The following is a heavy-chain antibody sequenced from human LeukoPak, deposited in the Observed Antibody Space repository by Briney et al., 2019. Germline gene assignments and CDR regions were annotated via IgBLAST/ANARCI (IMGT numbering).Heavy chain of an antibody. D-gene: IGHD3-3*01. CDR1: GGSISSYY. Sequence: SETLSLTCTVSGGSISSYYWSWIRQPPGKGLEWIGYIYYSGNTNYNPSLKSRVTISVDTSKNQFSLELSSVTAADTAVYYCARTPGDFWSGYYRNWFDPWGQGTLVTVFS. J-gene: IGHJ5*02. CDR2: IYYSGNT. CDR3: ARTPGDFWSGYYRNWFDP. V-gene: IGHV4-59*01.